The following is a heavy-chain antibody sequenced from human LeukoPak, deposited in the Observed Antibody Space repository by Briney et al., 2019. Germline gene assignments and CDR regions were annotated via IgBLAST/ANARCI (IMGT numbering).Heavy chain of an antibody. CDR1: GYTFTSYD. CDR2: MNPNSGNK. D-gene: IGHD1-1*01. CDR3: ATRVSGRYVTLNWNEEDF. Sequence: ASVTVSCKASGYTFTSYDINWVRQAAGQGLEWMGWMNPNSGNKDYAQKFQGRVTMTRNTSISTAYMELSSLRSEDTAVYYCATRVSGRYVTLNWNEEDFWGQGTLVTVSS. V-gene: IGHV1-8*01. J-gene: IGHJ4*02.